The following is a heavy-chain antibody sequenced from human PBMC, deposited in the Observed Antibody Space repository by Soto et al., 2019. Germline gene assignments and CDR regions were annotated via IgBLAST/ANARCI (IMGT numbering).Heavy chain of an antibody. Sequence: LGEAMKLSCTGSGYRFADYWIACVRQMPGKGLEWMGIIYPRDSDTRYSPSFQGQVTISADKSISTAYLQWSSLKASDTAMYYCARQASYDFWSGYYVDPWGQGTTVTVSS. CDR3: ARQASYDFWSGYYVDP. CDR1: GYRFADYW. CDR2: IYPRDSDT. V-gene: IGHV5-51*01. D-gene: IGHD3-3*01. J-gene: IGHJ5*02.